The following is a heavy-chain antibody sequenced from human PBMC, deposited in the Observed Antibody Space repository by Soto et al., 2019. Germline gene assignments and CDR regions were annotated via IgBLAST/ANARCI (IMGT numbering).Heavy chain of an antibody. CDR1: GFTFSSYA. CDR3: ASSMITFGGVIGPDDY. D-gene: IGHD3-16*02. Sequence: VGSLRLSCAASGFTFSSYAMHWVRQAPGKGLEWVAVISYDGSNKYYADSVKGRFTISRDNSKNTLYLQMNSLRAEDTAVYYCASSMITFGGVIGPDDYWGQGTLVT. CDR2: ISYDGSNK. V-gene: IGHV3-30-3*01. J-gene: IGHJ4*02.